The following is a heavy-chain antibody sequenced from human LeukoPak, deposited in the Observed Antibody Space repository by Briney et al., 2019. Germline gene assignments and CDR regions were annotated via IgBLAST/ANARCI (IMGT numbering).Heavy chain of an antibody. CDR1: GGSISSYY. V-gene: IGHV4-59*08. CDR2: IYYSGST. CDR3: ARRAYNAFDI. D-gene: IGHD4-11*01. Sequence: PSETLSLTCTVSGGSISSYYCSWIRQPPGKGLEWIGYIYYSGSTNYNPSLKSRVTISVDTSKNQFSLKLSSVTAADTAVYYCARRAYNAFDIWRQGTMVTVSS. J-gene: IGHJ3*02.